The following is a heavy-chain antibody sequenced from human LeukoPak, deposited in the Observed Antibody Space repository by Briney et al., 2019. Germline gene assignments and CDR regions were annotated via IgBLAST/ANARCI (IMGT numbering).Heavy chain of an antibody. CDR2: IYYSGST. CDR1: GGSISSGGYY. Sequence: PSETLSLTCTVSGGSISSGGYYWGWIRQHPGKGLEWIGYIYYSGSTYYNPSLKSRVTISVDTSKNQFSLKLSSVTAADTAVCYCARELRYCSSTSCYKPIDYWGQGTLVTVSS. V-gene: IGHV4-31*03. D-gene: IGHD2-2*02. CDR3: ARELRYCSSTSCYKPIDY. J-gene: IGHJ4*02.